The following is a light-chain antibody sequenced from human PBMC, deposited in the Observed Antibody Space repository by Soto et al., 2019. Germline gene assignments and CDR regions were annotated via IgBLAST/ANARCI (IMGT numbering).Light chain of an antibody. CDR1: QSISSY. V-gene: IGKV1-39*01. CDR3: QQSYSAPPLT. CDR2: AAS. Sequence: DIQMTQSPSSLSASVGDRVTITCRASQSISSYLNWYQQKPEKAPKLLIYAASSLQSGVPSRFSGSGSGTDLSLTISSLQPEDFGTYYCQQSYSAPPLTFGAGTKVDI. J-gene: IGKJ4*01.